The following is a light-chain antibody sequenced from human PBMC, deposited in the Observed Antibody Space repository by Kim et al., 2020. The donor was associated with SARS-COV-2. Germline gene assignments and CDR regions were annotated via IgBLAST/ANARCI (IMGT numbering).Light chain of an antibody. J-gene: IGLJ3*02. CDR1: SSNIGAGSD. CDR2: GNN. Sequence: QRVTIACTGRSSNIGAGSDVHWYQQLPGTAPRLLIFGNNNRPSGVPDRCSGSKSGTSASLAITGLQAEDESAYYCQSYDNSLSVWVFGGGTQLTVL. V-gene: IGLV1-40*01. CDR3: QSYDNSLSVWV.